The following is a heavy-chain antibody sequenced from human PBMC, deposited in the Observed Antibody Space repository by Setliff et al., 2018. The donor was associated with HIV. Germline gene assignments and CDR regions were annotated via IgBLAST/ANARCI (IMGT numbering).Heavy chain of an antibody. CDR3: ARDPAPSSSASYFQH. CDR2: INPSSGST. D-gene: IGHD6-6*01. CDR1: GHTFTRNQ. J-gene: IGHJ1*01. V-gene: IGHV1-46*01. Sequence: ASVKVSCKASGHTFTRNQIHWVRQAPGQGLEWMGIINPSSGSTTYAQKFQGRVTMTRDTSTSTVYMELSSLRSEDTAVYYCARDPAPSSSASYFQHWGQGTPVTVSS.